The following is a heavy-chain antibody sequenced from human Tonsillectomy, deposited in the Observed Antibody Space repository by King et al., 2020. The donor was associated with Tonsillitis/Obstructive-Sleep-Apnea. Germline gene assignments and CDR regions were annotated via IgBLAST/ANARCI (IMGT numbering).Heavy chain of an antibody. CDR1: GFTFGDYT. V-gene: IGHV3-49*03. Sequence: QLVQSGGGLEQPGRSLRLSCTASGFTFGDYTVNWLSQAPGKGLEWLGFIRTKPYGGTTEYAAPVKGRFTISRDDSKSIAYLQMNSLKIEDTAVYYCIRGWGPTKGAFDIWGQGTMVTVSS. CDR2: IRTKPYGGTT. J-gene: IGHJ3*02. CDR3: IRGWGPTKGAFDI. D-gene: IGHD5-12*01.